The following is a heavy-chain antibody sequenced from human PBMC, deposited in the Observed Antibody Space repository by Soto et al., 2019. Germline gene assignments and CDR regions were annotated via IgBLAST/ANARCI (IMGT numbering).Heavy chain of an antibody. V-gene: IGHV1-69*13. CDR1: GDTFSTYT. J-gene: IGHJ6*02. CDR3: ARWDSSSWCDSYGMDV. Sequence: ASVKVSCKASGDTFSTYTITWMRQAPGQGLEWMGGIIPRSATSKYAQKFQGRVTITADESTSTVYMELRTLRPEDTAVYYCARWDSSSWCDSYGMDVWGQGTTVTVSS. D-gene: IGHD6-13*01. CDR2: IIPRSATS.